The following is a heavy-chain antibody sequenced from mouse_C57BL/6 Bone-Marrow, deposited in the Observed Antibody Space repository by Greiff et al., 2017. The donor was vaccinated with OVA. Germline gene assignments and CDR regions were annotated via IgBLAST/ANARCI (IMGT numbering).Heavy chain of an antibody. CDR2: INPGSGGT. CDR1: GYAFTNYL. Sequence: QVQLQQSGAELVRPGTSVKVSCKASGYAFTNYLIEWVKQRPGQGLEWIGVINPGSGGTNYNEKFKGKATLTADKSSSTAYMQLSSLTSEDSAVYFCARSTMDRFAYWGQGTLVTVSA. V-gene: IGHV1-54*01. CDR3: ARSTMDRFAY. J-gene: IGHJ3*01. D-gene: IGHD2-1*01.